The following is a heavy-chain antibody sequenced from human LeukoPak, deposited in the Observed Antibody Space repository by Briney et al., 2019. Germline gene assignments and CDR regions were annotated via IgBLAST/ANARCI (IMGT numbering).Heavy chain of an antibody. CDR3: ASTPRPGDPVDYGMDV. CDR2: IIPIFGIA. CDR1: GGTFSSYA. V-gene: IGHV1-69*04. Sequence: GSSVKVSCKASGGTFSSYAISWVRQAPGQGLEWMGRIIPIFGIANYAQKFQGRVTITADKSTSTAYMELSGLRSEDTAVYYCASTPRPGDPVDYGMDVWGQGTTVTVSS. J-gene: IGHJ6*02.